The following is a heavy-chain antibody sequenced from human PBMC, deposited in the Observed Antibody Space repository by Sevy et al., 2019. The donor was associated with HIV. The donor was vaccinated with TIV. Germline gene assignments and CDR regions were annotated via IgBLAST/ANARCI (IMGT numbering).Heavy chain of an antibody. D-gene: IGHD2-21*01. V-gene: IGHV3-72*01. J-gene: IGHJ4*02. CDR2: IRNKANSYTA. CDR3: ARVMRRILWWSLDF. Sequence: GGSLRLSCAASGFTFSDYYMDWVRQAPGKGLEWVGRIRNKANSYTAEWAASEKGRFTISRDDSKNSLYLQMHSLKTDDTAVYYCARVMRRILWWSLDFWGQRTLVTVSS. CDR1: GFTFSDYY.